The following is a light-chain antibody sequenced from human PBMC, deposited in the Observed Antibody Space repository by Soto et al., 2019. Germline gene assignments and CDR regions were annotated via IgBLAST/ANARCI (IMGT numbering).Light chain of an antibody. CDR3: SAWDDRLNGRV. Sequence: QSVLTQPPSASGTPGQTVAISCSGTNSNIGTNPVNWYQQFPGTAPKLLIYGNNQRPSGVPDRFSGSKSDTSASLAISGLLSEDESDYYCSAWDDRLNGRVFGGGTQLTVL. J-gene: IGLJ3*02. CDR1: NSNIGTNP. CDR2: GNN. V-gene: IGLV1-44*01.